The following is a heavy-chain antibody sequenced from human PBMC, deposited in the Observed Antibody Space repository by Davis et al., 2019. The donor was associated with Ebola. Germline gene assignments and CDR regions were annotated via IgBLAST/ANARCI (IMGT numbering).Heavy chain of an antibody. Sequence: MPSETLSLTCTVSGGSISSGGYYWSWIRQHPGKGLEWIGYIYYSGSTNYNPSLKSRVTISVDTSKNQFSLKLSSVTAADTAVYYCAGEHGNDIYYYYGMDVWGQGTTVTVSS. CDR3: AGEHGNDIYYYYGMDV. J-gene: IGHJ6*02. D-gene: IGHD1-1*01. CDR2: IYYSGST. CDR1: GGSISSGGYY. V-gene: IGHV4-61*08.